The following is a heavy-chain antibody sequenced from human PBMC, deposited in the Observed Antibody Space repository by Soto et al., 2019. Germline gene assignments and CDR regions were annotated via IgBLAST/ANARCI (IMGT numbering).Heavy chain of an antibody. J-gene: IGHJ1*01. V-gene: IGHV3-7*03. CDR3: ARAPYTNGWYRLVL. CDR1: GFTFSGNW. Sequence: GGSLRLSCEASGFTFSGNWMSWVRQAPGKGLEWVADIKHDGSVQYSVDSVKGRFTISRDNAKKLLYLQMNGLRPEDTALYYCARAPYTNGWYRLVLWDPGTLVNVSS. D-gene: IGHD6-19*01. CDR2: IKHDGSVQ.